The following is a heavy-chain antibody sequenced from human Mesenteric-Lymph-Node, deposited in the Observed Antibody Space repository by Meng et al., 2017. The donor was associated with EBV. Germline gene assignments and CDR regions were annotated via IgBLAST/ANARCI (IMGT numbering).Heavy chain of an antibody. CDR1: GFTFSHSA. Sequence: EVRLVESGGCLVMPGGSLRLCCSASGFTFSHSAMTWVRQAPGQGLEWVSSITSSSTYIYYADSLKGRFTISRDNAKNSLFLQMNSLRDEDTAVYYCARDQCGAGSCYLDFWGQGTLVTVSS. D-gene: IGHD2-15*01. V-gene: IGHV3-21*02. J-gene: IGHJ4*02. CDR2: ITSSSTYI. CDR3: ARDQCGAGSCYLDF.